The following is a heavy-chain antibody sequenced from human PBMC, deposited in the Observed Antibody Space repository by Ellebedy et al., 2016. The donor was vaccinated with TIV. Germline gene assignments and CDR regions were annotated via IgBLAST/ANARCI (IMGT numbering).Heavy chain of an antibody. J-gene: IGHJ4*02. D-gene: IGHD6-19*01. Sequence: MPGGSLRLSCTVSGYSISSGYYWGWIRQPPGKGLEWIGSIYHSGSTYYNPSLKSRVTISVDTSKNQFSLKLSSVTAADTAVYYCARDAVAVKEGYFDYWGQGTLVTVSS. V-gene: IGHV4-38-2*02. CDR1: GYSISSGYY. CDR2: IYHSGST. CDR3: ARDAVAVKEGYFDY.